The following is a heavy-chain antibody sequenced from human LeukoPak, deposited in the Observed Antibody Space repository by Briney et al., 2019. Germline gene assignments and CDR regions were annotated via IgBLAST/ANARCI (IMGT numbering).Heavy chain of an antibody. CDR2: IYYTGST. D-gene: IGHD6-6*01. Sequence: PSETLSLTCTVSGGFISNYYWSWIRQPPGKGLEWIGYIYYTGSTSYNPSLRSRVAISLHTSKNQFSLKLSSVTAADTAIYYCARGYDSSSGVHAFDIWGQGTMVTVSS. V-gene: IGHV4-59*01. J-gene: IGHJ3*02. CDR3: ARGYDSSSGVHAFDI. CDR1: GGFISNYY.